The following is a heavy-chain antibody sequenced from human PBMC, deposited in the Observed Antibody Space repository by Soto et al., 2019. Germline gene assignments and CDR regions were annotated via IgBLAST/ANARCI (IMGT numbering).Heavy chain of an antibody. Sequence: GGSLRLSCGASGLSVSDNYMGWVRQALGRGLEWVSVMYAGGDTHYADSVKGRFTISRDKSENTLYLQMNSLRDEDTGVYFCVSRIPSWVFDYWGLGTLVTVSS. CDR3: VSRIPSWVFDY. CDR1: GLSVSDNY. J-gene: IGHJ4*01. CDR2: MYAGGDT. V-gene: IGHV3-53*01. D-gene: IGHD2-21*01.